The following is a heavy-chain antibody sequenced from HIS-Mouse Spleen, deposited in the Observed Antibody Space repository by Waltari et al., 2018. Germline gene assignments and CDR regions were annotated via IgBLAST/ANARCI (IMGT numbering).Heavy chain of an antibody. CDR2: ISYDGSNK. CDR1: GFTFRSYA. CDR3: ARGGIAARPKAFDI. V-gene: IGHV3-30*04. J-gene: IGHJ3*02. D-gene: IGHD6-6*01. Sequence: QVQLVESGGGVVQPGRSLRLSGAASGFTFRSYARHWVRQAPGKGLEWVAVISYDGSNKYYADSVKGRFTISRDNSKNTLYLQMNSLRAEDTAVYYCARGGIAARPKAFDIWGQGTMVTVSS.